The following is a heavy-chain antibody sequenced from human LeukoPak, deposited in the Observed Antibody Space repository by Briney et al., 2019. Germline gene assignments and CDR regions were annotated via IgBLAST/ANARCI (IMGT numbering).Heavy chain of an antibody. CDR3: ARGGGGYSGYGSDFDY. J-gene: IGHJ4*02. Sequence: SETLSLTCAVYGGSFSGYYWSWIRRPPGKGLEWIGEINHSGSTNYNPSPKSRVTISLETTKNQFSLKLSSVTAADTAVYYCARGGGGYSGYGSDFDYWGQGTLVTVSS. V-gene: IGHV4-34*01. CDR2: INHSGST. D-gene: IGHD5-12*01. CDR1: GGSFSGYY.